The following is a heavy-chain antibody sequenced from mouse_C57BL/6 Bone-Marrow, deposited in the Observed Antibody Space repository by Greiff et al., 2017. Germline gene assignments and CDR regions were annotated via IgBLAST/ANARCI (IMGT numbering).Heavy chain of an antibody. D-gene: IGHD2-3*01. CDR3: ATKWLLLYWYFDV. CDR2: IDPENGGT. J-gene: IGHJ1*03. CDR1: GFNIKDDY. Sequence: EVQLQQSGAELVRPGASVKLSCTASGFNIKDDYMHWVKQRPEQGLEWIGWIDPENGGTEYAAKFQGKATITADKSSNTAYMQLSSLTSEDTAVYYCATKWLLLYWYFDVWGTGTTVTVSS. V-gene: IGHV14-4*01.